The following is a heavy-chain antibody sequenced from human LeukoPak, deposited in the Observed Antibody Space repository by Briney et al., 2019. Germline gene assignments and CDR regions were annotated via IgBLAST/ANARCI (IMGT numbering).Heavy chain of an antibody. D-gene: IGHD6-13*01. CDR2: ISPDGSNK. CDR3: AKDLSGSWTIDY. Sequence: GRSLRLSCAASGFTFSNYGIHWVRQAPGKGLEWVALISPDGSNKYYADSVKGRLTMSRDNSKNTLNLQMNSLRAEDTAVYYCAKDLSGSWTIDYWGQGTLVTVSS. CDR1: GFTFSNYG. V-gene: IGHV3-30*18. J-gene: IGHJ4*02.